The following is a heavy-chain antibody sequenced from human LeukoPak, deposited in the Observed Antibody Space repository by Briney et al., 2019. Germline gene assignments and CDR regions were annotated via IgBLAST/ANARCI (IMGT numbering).Heavy chain of an antibody. V-gene: IGHV3-21*01. Sequence: PGGSLRLSCAASGFTFSSYSMNWVRQAPGKGLEWVSSISSSSSYIYYADSVKGRFTISRDNAKNSLYLQMNSLRAEDTAVYYCARVIGGSRYYDSSRYSAVPKPPPYYFDYWGQGTLVTVSP. CDR1: GFTFSSYS. CDR3: ARVIGGSRYYDSSRYSAVPKPPPYYFDY. CDR2: ISSSSSYI. J-gene: IGHJ4*02. D-gene: IGHD3-22*01.